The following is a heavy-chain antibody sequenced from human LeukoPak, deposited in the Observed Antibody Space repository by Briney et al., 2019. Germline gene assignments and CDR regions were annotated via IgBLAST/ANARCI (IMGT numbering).Heavy chain of an antibody. D-gene: IGHD5-12*01. J-gene: IGHJ4*02. V-gene: IGHV3-21*01. CDR3: AREAKPNSGYDWIAGYGPYGYFDY. Sequence: PGGSLRLSCAASGFTFSSYSMNWVRQAPGKGLEWVSSISSSSSYIYYADSVKGRFTISRDNAKNSLYLQMNSLRAEDTAVYYCAREAKPNSGYDWIAGYGPYGYFDYWGQGTLVTVSS. CDR1: GFTFSSYS. CDR2: ISSSSSYI.